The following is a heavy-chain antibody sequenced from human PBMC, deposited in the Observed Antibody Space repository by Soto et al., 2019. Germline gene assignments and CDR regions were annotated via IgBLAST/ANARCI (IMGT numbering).Heavy chain of an antibody. D-gene: IGHD4-4*01. CDR2: ISSGSHYM. CDR3: VTLQFSRWFY. Sequence: PGGSLRLSCAASGFTFSSYSMNWVRQAPGKGLEWVSSISSGSHYMYDADSVKGRFTISRDNAKNSLYLQMNSLRAEDTAMYYCVTLQFSRWFYWGRGTLVTVSS. V-gene: IGHV3-21*04. CDR1: GFTFSSYS. J-gene: IGHJ4*02.